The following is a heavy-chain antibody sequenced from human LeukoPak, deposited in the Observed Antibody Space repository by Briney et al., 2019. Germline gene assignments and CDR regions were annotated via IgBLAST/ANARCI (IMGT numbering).Heavy chain of an antibody. D-gene: IGHD3-3*01. CDR1: RFAFSNHV. CDR2: ISGGGEST. CDR3: ARDMDYDLSQRRFDF. V-gene: IGHV3-23*01. Sequence: GGSLRLSCAPSRFAFSNHVMTWVRQAPGRGLDWVSTISGGGESTYYADSVKGRFTISRDNSKNTLYLQMNSLRADDTAVYYCARDMDYDLSQRRFDFWGQGTLVTVSS. J-gene: IGHJ4*02.